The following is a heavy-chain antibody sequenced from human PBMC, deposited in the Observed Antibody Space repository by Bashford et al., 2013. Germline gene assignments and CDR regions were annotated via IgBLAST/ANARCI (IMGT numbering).Heavy chain of an antibody. CDR1: S. J-gene: IGHJ6*02. D-gene: IGHD5-12*01. Sequence: SRRWIRQPPGKGLEWIGEKDQSGSNSNNPSLKSRVTISVDTSKSQFFLTLTSVTAADAAVYYCAISRDPYGGFDYSDYYSGLDVWGQGTTVTVSS. V-gene: IGHV4-34*13. CDR2: KDQSGSN. CDR3: AISRDPYGGFDYSDYYSGLDV.